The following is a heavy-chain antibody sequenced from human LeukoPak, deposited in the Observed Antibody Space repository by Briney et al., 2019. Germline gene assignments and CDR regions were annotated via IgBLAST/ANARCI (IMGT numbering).Heavy chain of an antibody. J-gene: IGHJ3*02. Sequence: GGSLRLSCAASGFTFSDYAMNWVRQAPGQGLEWVSTISGTGRTTYYAAPVKGRFTISRDNAKNSLYLQMNSLRAEDTAVYYCARSDYDSSEGAFDIWGQGTMVTVS. V-gene: IGHV3-21*01. CDR1: GFTFSDYA. CDR2: ISGTGRTT. D-gene: IGHD3-22*01. CDR3: ARSDYDSSEGAFDI.